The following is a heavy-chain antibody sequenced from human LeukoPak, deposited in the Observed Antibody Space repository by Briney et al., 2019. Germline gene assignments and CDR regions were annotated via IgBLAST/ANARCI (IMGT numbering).Heavy chain of an antibody. CDR1: GGSFSGYY. J-gene: IGHJ4*02. CDR3: ARGRRDSSGYYNDY. Sequence: PSETLSLTCAVYGGSFSGYYWSWIRQPPGKGLEWIGEINHSGSTNYNPSLKSRVTISVDTSKNQFSLKLSSVTAADTAVYYCARGRRDSSGYYNDYWGQGTLVTVSS. D-gene: IGHD3-22*01. CDR2: INHSGST. V-gene: IGHV4-34*01.